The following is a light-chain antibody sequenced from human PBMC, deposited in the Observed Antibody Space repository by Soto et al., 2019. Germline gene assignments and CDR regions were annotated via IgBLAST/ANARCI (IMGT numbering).Light chain of an antibody. CDR1: QSIFTN. CDR2: GAS. CDR3: QQYNNWPYT. Sequence: EVVMTQSPATLSVSPGERVTLSCSASQSIFTNLAWSQHKPGQAPRLLIYGASTRATGFPARFSGSGSGTEFTLTISSLQSEDFAVYYCQQYNNWPYTFGQGTKLEI. V-gene: IGKV3-15*01. J-gene: IGKJ2*01.